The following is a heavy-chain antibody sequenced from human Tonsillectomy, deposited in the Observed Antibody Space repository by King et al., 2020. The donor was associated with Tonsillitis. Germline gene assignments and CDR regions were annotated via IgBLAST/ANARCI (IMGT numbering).Heavy chain of an antibody. D-gene: IGHD3-22*01. CDR2: ISSSSSYI. CDR1: GFTFSSYS. Sequence: VQLVESGGGLVKPGGSLRLSCAASGFTFSSYSMNWVRQAQGKGLEWVSSISSSSSYIYYADSVKGRFTISRDNAKNSLYLQMNSLRAEDTAVYYCARKYYYDSSGYRDDNYGMDVWGQGTTVTVSS. CDR3: ARKYYYDSSGYRDDNYGMDV. V-gene: IGHV3-21*01. J-gene: IGHJ6*02.